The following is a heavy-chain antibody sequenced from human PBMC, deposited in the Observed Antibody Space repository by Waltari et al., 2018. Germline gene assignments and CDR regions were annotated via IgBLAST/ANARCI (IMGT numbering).Heavy chain of an antibody. V-gene: IGHV4-38-2*01. CDR2: IYHSGST. CDR3: ASATVTTPPYYFDY. D-gene: IGHD4-17*01. J-gene: IGHJ4*02. CDR1: GYSISSGYY. Sequence: QVQLQESGPGLVKPSETLSLTCAVSGYSISSGYYWGWIRQPPGKGLEWIGSIYHSGSTYYNPSLKSRVTISVDTSKNQFSLKLSSVTAADTAVYYCASATVTTPPYYFDYWGQGTLVTV.